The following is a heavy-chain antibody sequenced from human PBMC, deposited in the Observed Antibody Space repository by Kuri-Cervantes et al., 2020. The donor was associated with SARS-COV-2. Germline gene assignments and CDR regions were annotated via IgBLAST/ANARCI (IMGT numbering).Heavy chain of an antibody. J-gene: IGHJ5*02. CDR3: ASRRAGAAAGIWGWFDP. V-gene: IGHV3-48*01. D-gene: IGHD6-13*01. Sequence: GGSLRLSCAASGFTFSSYSMNWVRQAPGKGLEWVSYISSSSSTIYYADSVKGRFTISRDNAKNSLYLQMNSLRAEDTAVYYCASRRAGAAAGIWGWFDPWAREPWSPTPQ. CDR2: ISSSSSTI. CDR1: GFTFSSYS.